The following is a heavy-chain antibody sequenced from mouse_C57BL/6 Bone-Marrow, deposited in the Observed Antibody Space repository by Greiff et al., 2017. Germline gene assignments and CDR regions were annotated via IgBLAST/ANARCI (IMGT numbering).Heavy chain of an antibody. J-gene: IGHJ2*01. CDR1: GFNIKNTY. V-gene: IGHV14-3*01. CDR3: ARRAYGSSSFDY. D-gene: IGHD1-1*01. Sequence: EVMLVESVAELVRPGASVTLSCTASGFNIKNTYMHWVKQRPEQGLEWIGRIDPANGTTKYAPKFQGKATITADTSSNTAYLQLSSLTSEDTAIYYCARRAYGSSSFDYWGQGTTLTVSS. CDR2: IDPANGTT.